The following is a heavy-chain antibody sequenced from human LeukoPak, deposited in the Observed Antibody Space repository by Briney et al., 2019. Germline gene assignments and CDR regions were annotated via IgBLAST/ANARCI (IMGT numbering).Heavy chain of an antibody. J-gene: IGHJ5*02. CDR1: GGSISSSSYY. CDR2: IYYSGST. CDR3: ARDEGYDILTGYPNWFDP. D-gene: IGHD3-9*01. V-gene: IGHV4-39*07. Sequence: SETLSLTCTVSGGSISSSSYYWGWIRQPPGKGLEWIGSIYYSGSTYYNPSLNIRVTISVDTSKNQFSLKLSSVTAADTAVYYCARDEGYDILTGYPNWFDPWGQGTLVTVSS.